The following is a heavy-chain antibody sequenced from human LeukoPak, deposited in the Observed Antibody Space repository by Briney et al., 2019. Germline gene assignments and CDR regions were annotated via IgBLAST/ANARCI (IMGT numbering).Heavy chain of an antibody. CDR2: IIPIFGTA. D-gene: IGHD3-22*01. CDR3: ARDESSGYYYSSINYYYYGMDV. Sequence: ASVTVSCKASLGTFSSYAISSVRQAPGQGLEWMGGIIPIFGTANYAQTFRGRGTLTADESTSTAYMELSKLRSEDTAVYYCARDESSGYYYSSINYYYYGMDVWGQGATVTVSS. V-gene: IGHV1-69*01. CDR1: LGTFSSYA. J-gene: IGHJ6*02.